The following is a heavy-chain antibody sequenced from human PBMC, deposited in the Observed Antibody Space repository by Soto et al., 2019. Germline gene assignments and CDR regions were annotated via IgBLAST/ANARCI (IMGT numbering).Heavy chain of an antibody. Sequence: PGGSLRLSCAASGFTFSSYAMSWVRQAPGKGLEWVSAISGSGGSTYYADSVKGRFTISRDNSKNTLYLQMNSLRAEDTAVYYCAKDRAVAGTISIEVYLDYRGQGALVTVSS. CDR1: GFTFSSYA. V-gene: IGHV3-23*01. J-gene: IGHJ4*02. D-gene: IGHD6-19*01. CDR2: ISGSGGST. CDR3: AKDRAVAGTISIEVYLDY.